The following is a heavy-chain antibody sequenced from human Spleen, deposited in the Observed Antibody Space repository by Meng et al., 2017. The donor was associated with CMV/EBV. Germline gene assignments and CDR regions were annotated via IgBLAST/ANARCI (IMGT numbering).Heavy chain of an antibody. CDR3: ARWAGPGGFDY. D-gene: IGHD2-8*02. CDR2: IYGGSTGT. CDR1: GFTFKRHS. J-gene: IGHJ4*01. V-gene: IGHV3-23*03. Sequence: LSCAASGFTFKRHSMSWVRQAPGKGLEGVSLIYGGSTGTFYIDSVKGRFTVSRDDSENTLFLQLDSLRADDTAVYYCARWAGPGGFDYWGQGILVTVSS.